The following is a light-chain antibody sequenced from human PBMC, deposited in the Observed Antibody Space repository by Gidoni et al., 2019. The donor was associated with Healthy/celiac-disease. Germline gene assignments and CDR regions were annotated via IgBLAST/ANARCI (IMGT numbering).Light chain of an antibody. CDR2: KDS. CDR3: YSAADNNRGV. V-gene: IGLV3-27*01. J-gene: IGLJ3*02. Sequence: SYELTQPSPLSVSPGQTARITCSGDVLAKKYARWFQQKPGQAPVLVIYKDSERPSGIPERFSGSSSGTTVTLTISGAQVEDEADYYCYSAADNNRGVFGGGTKLTVL. CDR1: VLAKKY.